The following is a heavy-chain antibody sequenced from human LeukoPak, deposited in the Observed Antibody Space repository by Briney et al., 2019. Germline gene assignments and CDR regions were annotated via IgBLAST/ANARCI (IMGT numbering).Heavy chain of an antibody. Sequence: SETLSLTCTVSGGSISSYYWSWIRQPPGKGLEWIGYFYDSGSTNYNPSLKSRVTISGDTSKNQFSLKLNSVTAADTAVYYCATAASYWCYFDYWGQGTLVTVSP. CDR2: FYDSGST. D-gene: IGHD2-8*02. V-gene: IGHV4-59*01. CDR3: ATAASYWCYFDY. J-gene: IGHJ4*02. CDR1: GGSISSYY.